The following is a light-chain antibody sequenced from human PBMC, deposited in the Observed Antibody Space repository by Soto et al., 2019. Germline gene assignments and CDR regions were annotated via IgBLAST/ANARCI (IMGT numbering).Light chain of an antibody. J-gene: IGLJ1*01. V-gene: IGLV2-14*01. CDR1: SSDVGGYNY. CDR2: DVS. Sequence: QSVLTQPASVSGSPGQSITISCTGTSSDVGGYNYVSWYQQHPGKAPKLMIYDVSNRPSGVSNRFSGSKSGNTASPTISGLQAEDEADYYCSSYTSSSHYVFGTGTKVTVL. CDR3: SSYTSSSHYV.